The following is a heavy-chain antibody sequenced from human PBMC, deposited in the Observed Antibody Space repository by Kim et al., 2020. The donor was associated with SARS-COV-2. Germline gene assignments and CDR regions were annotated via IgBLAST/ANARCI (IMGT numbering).Heavy chain of an antibody. CDR2: IWYDGSNK. V-gene: IGHV3-33*01. CDR3: ARDETILARKFIAVAGPGFDY. D-gene: IGHD6-19*01. CDR1: GFTFSSYG. J-gene: IGHJ4*02. Sequence: GGSLRLSCAASGFTFSSYGMHWVRQAPGKGLEWVAVIWYDGSNKYYADSVKGRFTISRDNSKNTLYLQMNSLRAEDTAVYYCARDETILARKFIAVAGPGFDYWGQGTLVTVSS.